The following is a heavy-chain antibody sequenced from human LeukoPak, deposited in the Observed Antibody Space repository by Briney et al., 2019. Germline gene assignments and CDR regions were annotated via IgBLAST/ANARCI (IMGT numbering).Heavy chain of an antibody. J-gene: IGHJ5*02. V-gene: IGHV1-69*05. CDR1: GGTFSSYA. CDR3: ARVRDSSGYYGLPYNWFDP. D-gene: IGHD3-22*01. CDR2: IIPIFGTA. Sequence: GASVKVSCKASGGTFSSYAISWVRQAPGQGLEWMGGIIPIFGTANYAQKFQGRVTITTDESTSTAYMELSSLRSEDTAVYYCARVRDSSGYYGLPYNWFDPWGQGTLVTVSS.